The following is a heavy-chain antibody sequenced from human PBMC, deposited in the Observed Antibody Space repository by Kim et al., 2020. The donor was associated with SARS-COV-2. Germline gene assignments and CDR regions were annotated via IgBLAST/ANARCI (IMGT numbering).Heavy chain of an antibody. CDR1: GFTFSNAW. Sequence: GGSLRLSCAASGFTFSNAWMSWVRQAPGKGLEWVGRIKSKTDGGTTDYAAPVKGRFTISRDDSKNTLYLQMNSLKTEDTAVYYCTTDSSRVLWFGEFGYWGQGTLVTVSS. D-gene: IGHD3-10*01. CDR2: IKSKTDGGTT. J-gene: IGHJ4*02. V-gene: IGHV3-15*01. CDR3: TTDSSRVLWFGEFGY.